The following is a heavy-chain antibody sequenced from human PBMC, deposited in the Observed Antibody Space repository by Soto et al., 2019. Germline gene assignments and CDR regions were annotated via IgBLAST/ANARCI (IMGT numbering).Heavy chain of an antibody. CDR3: ARDPRKRFTIFGVVIGFLFEP. Sequence: ASVKVSCKASGYTFTGYYMHWVRQAPGQGLEWMGWINPNSGGTNYAQKFQGRVTMTRDTSISTAYMELSRLRSDDTAVYYCARDPRKRFTIFGVVIGFLFEPWGQGTLVTVS. CDR2: INPNSGGT. CDR1: GYTFTGYY. D-gene: IGHD3-3*01. V-gene: IGHV1-2*02. J-gene: IGHJ5*02.